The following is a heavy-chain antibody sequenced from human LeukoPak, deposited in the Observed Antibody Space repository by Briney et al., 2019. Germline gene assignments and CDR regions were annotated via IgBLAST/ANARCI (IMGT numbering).Heavy chain of an antibody. CDR2: IYTSGST. Sequence: SETLSFTCTVSGGSISSYYWSWIRQPAGKGLEWIGRIYTSGSTNYNPSLKSRVTMSVDTSKNQFSLKLSSVTAADTAVYYCARANLRYEIEDYYFDYWGQGTLVTVSS. CDR1: GGSISSYY. CDR3: ARANLRYEIEDYYFDY. D-gene: IGHD1-20*01. J-gene: IGHJ4*02. V-gene: IGHV4-4*07.